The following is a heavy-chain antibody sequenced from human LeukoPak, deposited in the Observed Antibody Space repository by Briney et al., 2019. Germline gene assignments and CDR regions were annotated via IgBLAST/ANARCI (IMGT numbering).Heavy chain of an antibody. Sequence: SETLSLTCTVSGVSISSYYWSWIRQPPGKGLEWLGYIYYSGSTNYNPSLKSRVTISVDTSKNQFSLKLSSVTAADTAVYYCARGITIFGVVIPYYFDYWGQGTLVTVSS. D-gene: IGHD3-3*01. CDR2: IYYSGST. V-gene: IGHV4-59*01. CDR1: GVSISSYY. J-gene: IGHJ4*02. CDR3: ARGITIFGVVIPYYFDY.